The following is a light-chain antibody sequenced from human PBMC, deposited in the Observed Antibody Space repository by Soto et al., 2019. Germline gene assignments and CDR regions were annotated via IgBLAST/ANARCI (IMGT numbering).Light chain of an antibody. CDR1: SSDVGGYNY. V-gene: IGLV2-11*01. Sequence: QSALTQPRSVPGSPGQSVTISCTGTSSDVGGYNYVSWYQQHPGKVPKLMIYDVDKRPSGVPDRFSGSKSGNTASLTISGLQADDEADYYCCSYAGSYTEVFGGGTKLTVL. CDR2: DVD. CDR3: CSYAGSYTEV. J-gene: IGLJ2*01.